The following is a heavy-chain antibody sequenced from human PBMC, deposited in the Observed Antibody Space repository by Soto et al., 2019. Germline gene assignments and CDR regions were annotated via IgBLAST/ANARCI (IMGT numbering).Heavy chain of an antibody. CDR2: IYYSGST. CDR3: ASTRDTAMVIYYYYGMDV. D-gene: IGHD5-18*01. J-gene: IGHJ6*02. CDR1: GGSISSSSYY. Sequence: SETLSLTCTVSGGSISSSSYYWGWIRQPPGKGLEWIGSIYYSGSTYYNPSLESRVTISVDTSKNQFSLKLSSVTAADTAVYYCASTRDTAMVIYYYYGMDVWGQGTTVTVSS. V-gene: IGHV4-39*01.